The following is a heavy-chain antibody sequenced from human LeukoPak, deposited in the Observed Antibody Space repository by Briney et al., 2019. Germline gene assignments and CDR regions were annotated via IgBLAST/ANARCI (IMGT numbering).Heavy chain of an antibody. CDR3: ARGSTVYYYDSSGYYR. Sequence: GGSLRLSCAASGFTFSSYWMHWVRQAPGKGLVWVSRINSDGSSTSYADSVKGRFTIPRDNAKNTLYLQMNSLRAEDTAVYYCARGSTVYYYDSSGYYRWGQGTLVTVSS. J-gene: IGHJ4*02. CDR1: GFTFSSYW. D-gene: IGHD3-22*01. CDR2: INSDGSST. V-gene: IGHV3-74*01.